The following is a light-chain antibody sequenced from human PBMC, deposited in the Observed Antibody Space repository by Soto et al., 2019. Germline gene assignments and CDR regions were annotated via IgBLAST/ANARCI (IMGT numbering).Light chain of an antibody. J-gene: IGLJ2*01. Sequence: QSVVTQPPSASGTPGQRVTFSCSGANSNVGRNYVTWYQQFPGTAPKILIHSNSQRPSGVPDRFSASKSGASASLAISGLRPEDEADYFCAAWDDSLSGVIFDGGTKVTVL. CDR2: SNS. CDR1: NSNVGRNY. CDR3: AAWDDSLSGVI. V-gene: IGLV1-47*02.